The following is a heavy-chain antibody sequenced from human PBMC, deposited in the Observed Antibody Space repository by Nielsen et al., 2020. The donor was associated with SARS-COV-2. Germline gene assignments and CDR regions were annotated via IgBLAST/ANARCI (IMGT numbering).Heavy chain of an antibody. CDR3: ARHSNYYGSGTMSGWFDP. J-gene: IGHJ5*02. Sequence: GESLKISRKASGDGLSSYWISWVRQMPGKGPEWIGRIDPSDSYINYSPSFQGHVTISADKSISTAYLQWSSLKASDTAMYYCARHSNYYGSGTMSGWFDPWGQGTLVTVSS. CDR2: IDPSDSYI. D-gene: IGHD3-10*01. V-gene: IGHV5-10-1*01. CDR1: GDGLSSYW.